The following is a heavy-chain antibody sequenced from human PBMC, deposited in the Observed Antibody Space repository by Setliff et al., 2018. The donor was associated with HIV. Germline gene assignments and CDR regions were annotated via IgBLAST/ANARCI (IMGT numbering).Heavy chain of an antibody. CDR2: IWYDGSNK. CDR1: GFNFSTYD. CDR3: AREGSSSSWFDP. V-gene: IGHV3-33*01. J-gene: IGHJ5*02. Sequence: GGSLRLSCAASGFNFSTYDMHWVRQAPGKGLEWVAVIWYDGSNKYYGDSVKGRFTVSRDNSKNTGYLQMNSLRAEDTAVYYCAREGSSSSWFDPWGQGTLVTVSS. D-gene: IGHD6-6*01.